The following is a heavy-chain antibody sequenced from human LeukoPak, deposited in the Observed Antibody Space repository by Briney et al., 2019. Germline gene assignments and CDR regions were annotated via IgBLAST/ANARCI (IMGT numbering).Heavy chain of an antibody. J-gene: IGHJ5*02. CDR3: ARDNPTYYYGSGSYSVDP. CDR1: GGSISSSSYY. CDR2: IYYSGST. D-gene: IGHD3-10*01. Sequence: SETLSLTCTVSGGSISSSSYYWGWIRQPPGKGLEWIGSIYYSGSTYYNPSLKSRVTMSVDTSKNQFSLKLSSVTAADTAVYYCARDNPTYYYGSGSYSVDPWGQGTLVTVSS. V-gene: IGHV4-39*07.